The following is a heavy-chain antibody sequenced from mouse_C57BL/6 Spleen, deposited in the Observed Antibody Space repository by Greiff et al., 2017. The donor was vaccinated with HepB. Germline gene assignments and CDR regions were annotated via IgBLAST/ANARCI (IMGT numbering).Heavy chain of an antibody. CDR1: GFTFSDYG. CDR2: ISSGSSTI. D-gene: IGHD2-3*01. CDR3: ASYDGYYGFFDY. J-gene: IGHJ2*01. Sequence: EVHLVESGGGLVKPGGSLKLSCAASGFTFSDYGMHWVRQAPEKGLEWVAYISSGSSTIYYADTVKGRFTISRDNAKNTLFLQMTSLRSEDTAMYYCASYDGYYGFFDYWGQGTTLTVSS. V-gene: IGHV5-17*01.